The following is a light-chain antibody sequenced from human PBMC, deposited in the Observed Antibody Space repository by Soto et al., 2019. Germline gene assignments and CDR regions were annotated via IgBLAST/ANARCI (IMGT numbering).Light chain of an antibody. J-gene: IGKJ2*01. Sequence: EIVLTQSPATLSLSPGERATLSCRASRRVSSYLAWNQQKPGQALRLLIYDASNRAAGIPARFSGSGSGTDFTLTISSLEPEDFALYYCQQGSNWYTFGQGTKLEIK. CDR1: RRVSSY. CDR3: QQGSNWYT. V-gene: IGKV3-11*01. CDR2: DAS.